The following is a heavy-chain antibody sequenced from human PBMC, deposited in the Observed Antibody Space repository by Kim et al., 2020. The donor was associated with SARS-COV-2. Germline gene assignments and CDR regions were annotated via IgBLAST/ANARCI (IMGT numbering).Heavy chain of an antibody. Sequence: GGSLRLSCVASGFTFGDYAMHWVRQAPGKGLEWVSGISWNSVNIGYADSVKGRFTISRDNAKNSLYLQMNSLRAEDTALYYCAKDRYSRISEADYWGQGTLVTVSS. CDR1: GFTFGDYA. CDR2: ISWNSVNI. CDR3: AKDRYSRISEADY. J-gene: IGHJ4*02. V-gene: IGHV3-9*01. D-gene: IGHD1-26*01.